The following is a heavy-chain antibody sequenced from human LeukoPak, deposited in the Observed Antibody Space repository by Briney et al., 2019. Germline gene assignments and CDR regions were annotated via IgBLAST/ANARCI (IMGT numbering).Heavy chain of an antibody. CDR3: AKEGTGYSSSWYDY. Sequence: GGSLRLSCAASGFTFSTYAMNWVRQAPGEGLKWVSCITGDSAYIYYADSVKGRFTISRDNAKNSLYLQMNSLRAEDTALYYCAKEGTGYSSSWYDYWGQGTLVTVSS. CDR2: ITGDSAYI. J-gene: IGHJ4*02. CDR1: GFTFSTYA. D-gene: IGHD6-13*01. V-gene: IGHV3-21*04.